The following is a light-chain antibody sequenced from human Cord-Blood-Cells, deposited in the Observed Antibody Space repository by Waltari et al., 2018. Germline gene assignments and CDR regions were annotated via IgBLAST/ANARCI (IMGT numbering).Light chain of an antibody. J-gene: IGLJ3*02. V-gene: IGLV2-14*01. CDR3: SSYTSSSTWV. CDR2: DVS. Sequence: QSALTQPASVSGSPGQSITIPCTGTSSDVGGYNYVAWYQQHPGKAPTLIIYDVSKRPSGVSNRISGSKSGNTASLTISGLQAEDDADYYCSSYTSSSTWVFGGGTKLTVL. CDR1: SSDVGGYNY.